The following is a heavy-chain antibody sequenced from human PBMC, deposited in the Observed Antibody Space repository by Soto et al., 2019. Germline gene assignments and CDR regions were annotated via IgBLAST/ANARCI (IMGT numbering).Heavy chain of an antibody. J-gene: IGHJ5*02. CDR1: GFTFGDYA. CDR2: IRSKAYGGTT. D-gene: IGHD2-15*01. V-gene: IGHV3-49*03. Sequence: GGSLRLSCTASGFTFGDYAMSWFRQAPGKGLEWVGFIRSKAYGGTTEYAASVKGRFTISRDDSKSIAYLQMNSLKTEDTAVYYCTSATTPVAATEFDHWGQGTLVTVSS. CDR3: TSATTPVAATEFDH.